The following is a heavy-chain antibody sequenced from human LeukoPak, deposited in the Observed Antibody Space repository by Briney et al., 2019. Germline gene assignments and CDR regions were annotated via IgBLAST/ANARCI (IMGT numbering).Heavy chain of an antibody. Sequence: PGGSLRLSCAASGFTFSSYWMSWVRQAPGKGLEWVANIKQDGSEKYYVDSVKGRFTISRDNAKNSLYLQMNSLRAEDTAVYYCARGSSFVFGHLDSWGQGTLVTVSS. V-gene: IGHV3-7*01. CDR2: IKQDGSEK. CDR1: GFTFSSYW. J-gene: IGHJ4*02. D-gene: IGHD6-6*01. CDR3: ARGSSFVFGHLDS.